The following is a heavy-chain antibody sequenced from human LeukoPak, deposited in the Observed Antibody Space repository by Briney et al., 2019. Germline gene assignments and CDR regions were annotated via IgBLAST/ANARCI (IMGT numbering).Heavy chain of an antibody. D-gene: IGHD6-13*01. V-gene: IGHV3-48*03. CDR1: GFTFSSYE. J-gene: IGHJ6*03. CDR2: ISSSGSTI. CDR3: ASLPTYSSSCYRNFYYYMDV. Sequence: PGGSLRLSCAASGFTFSSYEMNWVRQAPGKGLEWVSYISSSGSTIYYADSVKGRFTISRDNAKNSLYLQMNSLRAEDTAVYYCASLPTYSSSCYRNFYYYMDVWGKGTTVTVSS.